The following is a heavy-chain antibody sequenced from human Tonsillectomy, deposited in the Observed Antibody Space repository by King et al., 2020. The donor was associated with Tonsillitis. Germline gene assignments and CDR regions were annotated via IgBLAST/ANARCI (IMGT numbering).Heavy chain of an antibody. J-gene: IGHJ4*02. CDR1: GGSISSSSYY. Sequence: LQLQESGPGLVKPSETLSLTCTVSGGSISSSSYYWGWLRQPPGKGLEWIGSIYYSGSTYYNPSLKSRVTISVDTSKNQFSLKLSSVTAADTAVYYCARAREVILAGYYSFVYWGQGNLVTVSS. CDR3: ARAREVILAGYYSFVY. D-gene: IGHD3-9*01. V-gene: IGHV4-39*07. CDR2: IYYSGST.